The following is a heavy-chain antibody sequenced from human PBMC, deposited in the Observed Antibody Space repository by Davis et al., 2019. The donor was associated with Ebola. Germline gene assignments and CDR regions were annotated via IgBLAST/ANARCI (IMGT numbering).Heavy chain of an antibody. J-gene: IGHJ4*02. CDR3: ARDSIEVATTFDY. Sequence: GRSLRLSCAPSGFTSSSYGMHWVRQAPGKGLQWVAVISYDGSNKYYADSVKGRFTISRDNSKNTLYLQMNSLRAEDTAVYYCARDSIEVATTFDYWGQGTLVTVSS. CDR1: GFTSSSYG. D-gene: IGHD1-26*01. V-gene: IGHV3-30*03. CDR2: ISYDGSNK.